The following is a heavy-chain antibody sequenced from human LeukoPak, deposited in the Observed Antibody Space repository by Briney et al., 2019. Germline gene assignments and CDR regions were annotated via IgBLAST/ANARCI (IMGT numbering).Heavy chain of an antibody. CDR3: ARDLASGIAAAGTVHWFDP. Sequence: GGSLRLSCAASAFTFSSYAMSWVRQAPGKGLEWVSSISSSSSYIYYADSVKGRFTISRDNAKNSLYLQMNSLRAEDTAVYYCARDLASGIAAAGTVHWFDPWGQGTLVTVSS. CDR1: AFTFSSYA. V-gene: IGHV3-21*01. CDR2: ISSSSSYI. J-gene: IGHJ5*02. D-gene: IGHD6-13*01.